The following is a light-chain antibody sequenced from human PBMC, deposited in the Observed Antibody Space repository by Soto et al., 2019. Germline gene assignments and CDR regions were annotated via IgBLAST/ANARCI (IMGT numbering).Light chain of an antibody. CDR3: SSYTSSSPHVV. CDR1: SSDVGHYNY. J-gene: IGLJ2*01. Sequence: QSALTQPASVSGSPGQSITISCTGTSSDVGHYNYVSWYQQHPGKAPKLMIYEVSNRPSGVSNRFSGSKSGNTASLTISGLQAEDAADYYCSSYTSSSPHVVFGGGTKLTVL. V-gene: IGLV2-14*01. CDR2: EVS.